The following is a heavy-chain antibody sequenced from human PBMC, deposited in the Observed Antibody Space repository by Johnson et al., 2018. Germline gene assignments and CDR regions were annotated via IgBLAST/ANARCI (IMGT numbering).Heavy chain of an antibody. J-gene: IGHJ6*02. Sequence: EVQLVESGGGVVRPGRSLRLSCAASGFTFSSYGMHWVRQAPGKGLEWVANIKQDGSEKYYVDSVKGRFTISRDNAKNSLYLQMNSLRAEDTAVYYCASHGSGTYYNNFYYAMDVWGQGTTVTVSS. CDR3: ASHGSGTYYNNFYYAMDV. V-gene: IGHV3-7*01. CDR1: GFTFSSYG. D-gene: IGHD3-10*01. CDR2: IKQDGSEK.